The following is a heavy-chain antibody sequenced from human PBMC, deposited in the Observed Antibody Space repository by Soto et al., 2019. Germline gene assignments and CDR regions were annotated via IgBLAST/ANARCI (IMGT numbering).Heavy chain of an antibody. CDR1: GFTFSSYA. J-gene: IGHJ4*02. V-gene: IGHV3-30-3*01. CDR2: ISYDGSNK. Sequence: QVQLVESGGGVVQPGRSLRLSCAASGFTFSSYAMHGVRQAPGKGLEWVAVISYDGSNKYYADSVKGRFTISRDNSKNTLYLQMNILRAEDTAVYYCARDMDGGCISTSCAPGYWGQGTLVTVSS. CDR3: ARDMDGGCISTSCAPGY. D-gene: IGHD2-2*01.